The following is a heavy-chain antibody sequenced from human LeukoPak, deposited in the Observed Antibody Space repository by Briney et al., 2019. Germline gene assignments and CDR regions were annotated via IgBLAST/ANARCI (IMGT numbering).Heavy chain of an antibody. D-gene: IGHD3-22*01. V-gene: IGHV1-69*05. Sequence: SVKVSCKASRGTFSSNGISWVRQAPGQGLEWMGGVIAIFGRVKYGQKFQGRATITTDESTSTAYMELSSLTSEDTGVYYCARGELGDSSGFSFFDYWGQGTLVPVSS. J-gene: IGHJ4*02. CDR2: VIAIFGRV. CDR3: ARGELGDSSGFSFFDY. CDR1: RGTFSSNG.